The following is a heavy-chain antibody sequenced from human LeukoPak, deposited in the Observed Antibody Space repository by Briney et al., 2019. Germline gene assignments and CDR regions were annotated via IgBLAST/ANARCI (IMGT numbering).Heavy chain of an antibody. D-gene: IGHD6-19*01. Sequence: GGSLRLSCAASGFTFSTYAIHWVRQAPGRGLEWVAYISYDGITKCYAGSVKGRFTISRDNSENTLYIQMNSLRVEDTAVHYCARDAGAVAGTTYWYFDLWGRGTLVLVSS. V-gene: IGHV3-30*14. CDR3: ARDAGAVAGTTYWYFDL. CDR1: GFTFSTYA. CDR2: ISYDGITK. J-gene: IGHJ2*01.